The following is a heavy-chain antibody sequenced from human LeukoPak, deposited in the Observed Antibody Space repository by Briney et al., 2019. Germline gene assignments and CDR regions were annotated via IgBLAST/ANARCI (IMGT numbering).Heavy chain of an antibody. CDR3: GRDCRSALGVAVDPFDY. CDR2: IQPSGGST. V-gene: IGHV1-46*01. CDR1: GYNFTSCY. J-gene: IGHJ4*02. Sequence: GASVKVSCKASGYNFTSCYIHCMRQAPGQGLEWMGIIQPSGGSTVYAQKFQGRVTMTRDTSTSTVYMELSSLRSEDTAVYYCGRDCRSALGVAVDPFDYWGQGTLVTVSS. D-gene: IGHD6-19*01.